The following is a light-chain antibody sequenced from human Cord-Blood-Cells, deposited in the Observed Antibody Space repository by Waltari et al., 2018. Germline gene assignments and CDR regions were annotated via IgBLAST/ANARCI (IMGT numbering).Light chain of an antibody. V-gene: IGKV2-28*01. CDR2: LGS. Sequence: DIVMTQSPLSLPVTPGEPASISCRSSQNLLHSNGYNSLDWYLQKPGQSPQPLIYLGSNRASGVPDRFSGSGSGTDFTLKISRVEAEDVGVYYCMQALQTPPAFGQGTRLEIK. CDR3: MQALQTPPA. CDR1: QNLLHSNGYNS. J-gene: IGKJ5*01.